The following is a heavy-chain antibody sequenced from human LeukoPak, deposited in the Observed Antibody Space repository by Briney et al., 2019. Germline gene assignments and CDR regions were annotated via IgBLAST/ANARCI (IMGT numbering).Heavy chain of an antibody. CDR1: GGSFSRYY. Sequence: SETLSLTCAVYGGSFSRYYWGWIRQPPGKGLEWIGSIYYSGSTYYNPSLKSRVTISVDTSKNQFSLKLSSVTAADTAVYYCASIAAAGNEWGQGTLVTVSS. CDR3: ASIAAAGNE. D-gene: IGHD6-13*01. V-gene: IGHV4-39*01. CDR2: IYYSGST. J-gene: IGHJ4*02.